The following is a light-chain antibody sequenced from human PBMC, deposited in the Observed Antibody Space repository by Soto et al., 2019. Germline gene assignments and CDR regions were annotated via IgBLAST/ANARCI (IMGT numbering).Light chain of an antibody. CDR2: EVS. V-gene: IGLV2-14*01. CDR3: SSYVNYNTFLI. J-gene: IGLJ2*01. CDR1: SRDVGGYNY. Sequence: QSALTQPASVSGSPGQSITISCTGTSRDVGGYNYVSWHQQHPGKAPKVIITEVSNRPSGVSNRFSGSKSGNTASLTISGLQAEGEADYYCSSYVNYNTFLIFGGGTKVTVL.